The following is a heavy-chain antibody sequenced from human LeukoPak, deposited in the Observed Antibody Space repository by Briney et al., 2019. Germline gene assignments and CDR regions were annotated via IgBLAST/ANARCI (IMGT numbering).Heavy chain of an antibody. CDR2: INPSGGST. CDR3: AKGGVYYDFWSGYHDAFDI. V-gene: IGHV1-46*01. D-gene: IGHD3-3*01. J-gene: IGHJ3*02. CDR1: GYTFTYYY. Sequence: ASVKVSCKASGYTFTYYYMHWVRQAPGQGLEWMGIINPSGGSTSYAQKFQGRVTMTRDTYTSTVYMELSSLRSEDTAVYYCAKGGVYYDFWSGYHDAFDIWGQGTMVTVSS.